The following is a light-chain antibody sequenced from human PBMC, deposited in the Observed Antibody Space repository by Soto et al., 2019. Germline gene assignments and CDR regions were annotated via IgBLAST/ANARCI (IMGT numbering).Light chain of an antibody. CDR3: HQRQYWPPIT. Sequence: VLTQSPATLSVSPGESATLSCRASQSVSSYLAWYHQKPGQAPRLLISDASNRATGIPARFSGSGSGTDFTLTISSLEPEDFAVYYCHQRQYWPPITFGQGTRLEIK. CDR2: DAS. J-gene: IGKJ5*01. V-gene: IGKV3-11*01. CDR1: QSVSSY.